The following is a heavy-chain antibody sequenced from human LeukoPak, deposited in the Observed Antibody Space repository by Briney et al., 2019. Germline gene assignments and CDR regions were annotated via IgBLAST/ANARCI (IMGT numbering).Heavy chain of an antibody. Sequence: GRSLRLSCAASGFTFSAYGMHWVRQAPGKGLEWVAIISYDGSNKYYPDSVKGRFTISRDDSKNTLYLQMNSLRTEDTAVYYCAKELTRPNRPVAGLNYWGQGTLVTVSS. V-gene: IGHV3-30*18. CDR2: ISYDGSNK. CDR3: AKELTRPNRPVAGLNY. J-gene: IGHJ4*02. CDR1: GFTFSAYG. D-gene: IGHD6-19*01.